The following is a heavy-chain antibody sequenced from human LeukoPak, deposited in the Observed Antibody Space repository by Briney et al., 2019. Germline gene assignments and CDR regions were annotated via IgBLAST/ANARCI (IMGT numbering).Heavy chain of an antibody. CDR3: ATEHVVVPAYDY. J-gene: IGHJ4*02. CDR2: IIPSDGFT. D-gene: IGHD2-2*01. Sequence: ASVKVSCKASGYTFSSYYVHWVRQAPGQGLEWMGMIIPSDGFTSYAQKFQGRVTMTEDTSTDTAYMELSSLRSEDTAVYYCATEHVVVPAYDYWGQGTLVTVSS. CDR1: GYTFSSYY. V-gene: IGHV1-46*01.